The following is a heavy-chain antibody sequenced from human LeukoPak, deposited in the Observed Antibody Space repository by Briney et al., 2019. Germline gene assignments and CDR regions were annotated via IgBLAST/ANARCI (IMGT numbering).Heavy chain of an antibody. V-gene: IGHV4-4*02. Sequence: SGTLSLTCAVSGGSISSSNWWSWVRQPPGKGLEWIGKIYHSGSTNYNPSLKSRVTISVDKSKNQFSLKLSSVTAADTAVYYCARHSRGVVYDLSFDYWGQGTLVTVSS. CDR3: ARHSRGVVYDLSFDY. D-gene: IGHD5/OR15-5a*01. J-gene: IGHJ4*02. CDR2: IYHSGST. CDR1: GGSISSSNW.